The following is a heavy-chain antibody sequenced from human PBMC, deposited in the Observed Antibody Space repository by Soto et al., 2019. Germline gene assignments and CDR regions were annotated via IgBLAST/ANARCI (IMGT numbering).Heavy chain of an antibody. CDR1: GFNLSYYT. D-gene: IGHD6-25*01. CDR3: ARVGHTTRIVAPGTGGDH. CDR2: ITSSSNYI. Sequence: PGGSLRLSCVASGFNLSYYTMSWVRQAPGKGLEWVSLITSSSNYIYYADSVKGRFTISRDNAKNSLFLQMNSLRAEDAAVYYCARVGHTTRIVAPGTGGDHWGQGTLVTVSS. V-gene: IGHV3-21*06. J-gene: IGHJ4*02.